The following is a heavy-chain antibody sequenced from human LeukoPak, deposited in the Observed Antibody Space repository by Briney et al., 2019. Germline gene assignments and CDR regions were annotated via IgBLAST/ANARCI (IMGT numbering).Heavy chain of an antibody. CDR1: GGSISNYS. J-gene: IGHJ4*02. D-gene: IGHD5-18*01. V-gene: IGHV4-59*01. CDR2: IYYSGST. CDR3: AGVRDTAMIRIDY. Sequence: SETLSLTCTVSGGSISNYSWSWIRQPPGKGLEWIGYIYYSGSTNYNPSLKSRVTISVDMSKNQFSLKLSSVTAADTAVYYCAGVRDTAMIRIDYWGQGTLVTVSS.